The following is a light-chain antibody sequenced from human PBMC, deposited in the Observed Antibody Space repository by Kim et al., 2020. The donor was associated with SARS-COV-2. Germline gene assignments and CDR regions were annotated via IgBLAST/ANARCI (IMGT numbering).Light chain of an antibody. CDR1: QSVSSSY. J-gene: IGKJ1*01. CDR3: QQYGSTPTLT. V-gene: IGKV3-20*01. Sequence: EIVLTQSPGTLSLSPGERATLSCRASQSVSSSYLACYQQKPGQAPRLLVYGASSRATGIPDRFSGSGSGTDFTLTISRLEPEDFAVYYCQQYGSTPTLTFGQGTKVDIK. CDR2: GAS.